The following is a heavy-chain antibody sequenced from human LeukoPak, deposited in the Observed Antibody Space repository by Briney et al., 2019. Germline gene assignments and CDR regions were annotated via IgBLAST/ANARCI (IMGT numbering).Heavy chain of an antibody. J-gene: IGHJ4*02. CDR3: AREIYGDYGTVDY. V-gene: IGHV1-69*04. CDR2: IIPILGIA. D-gene: IGHD4-17*01. Sequence: SVKVSCKASGGTFSSYAISWVRQAPGQGLEWMGRIIPILGIANYAQKFQGRVTITADKSTSTAYMELSSLRSEDTAVYYCAREIYGDYGTVDYWGQGTLVTVSS. CDR1: GGTFSSYA.